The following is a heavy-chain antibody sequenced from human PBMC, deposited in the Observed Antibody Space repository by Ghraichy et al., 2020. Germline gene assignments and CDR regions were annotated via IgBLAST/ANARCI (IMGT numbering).Heavy chain of an antibody. CDR3: ARDPSGSYYALGDAFDI. CDR2: INAGNGNT. Sequence: ASVKVSCKASGYTFTSYAMHWVRQAPGQRLEWMGWINAGNGNTKYSQKFQGRVTITRDTSASTAYMELSSLRSEDTAVYYCARDPSGSYYALGDAFDIWGQGTMVTVSS. V-gene: IGHV1-3*01. D-gene: IGHD1-26*01. CDR1: GYTFTSYA. J-gene: IGHJ3*02.